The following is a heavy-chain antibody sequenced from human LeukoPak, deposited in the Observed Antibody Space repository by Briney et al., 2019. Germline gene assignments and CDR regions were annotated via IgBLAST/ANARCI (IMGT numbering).Heavy chain of an antibody. CDR3: ARSMVRGVIITVFPFDY. CDR1: GFTFSSYS. V-gene: IGHV3-48*01. CDR2: ISSSSSTI. D-gene: IGHD3-10*01. J-gene: IGHJ4*02. Sequence: GGSLRLSCAASGFTFSSYSMNWVRQAPGKGLEWVSYISSSSSTIYYADSVKGRFTISRDNAKNSLYLQMNSLRAEDTAVYYCARSMVRGVIITVFPFDYWGQGTLVTVSS.